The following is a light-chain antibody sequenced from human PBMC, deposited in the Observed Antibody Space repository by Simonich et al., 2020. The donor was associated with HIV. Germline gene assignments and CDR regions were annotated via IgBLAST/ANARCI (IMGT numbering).Light chain of an antibody. Sequence: EIVMTQSAATLSVSPGERATLSCRASQSVSSNLSWYQQKPGQAPRLLIFGASTRDTGIPARFSGSGSGTEFTLTISSMQSEDFAVYYCQQYNNWPLTFGPGTKVDIK. CDR3: QQYNNWPLT. V-gene: IGKV3-15*01. CDR1: QSVSSN. J-gene: IGKJ3*01. CDR2: GAS.